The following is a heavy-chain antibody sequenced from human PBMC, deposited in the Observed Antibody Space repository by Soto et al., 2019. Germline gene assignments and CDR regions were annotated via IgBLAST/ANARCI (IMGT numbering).Heavy chain of an antibody. CDR3: ARALGYCSGGSCYGPYFDY. CDR1: GGSISSSSYY. V-gene: IGHV4-39*01. Sequence: QLQLQESGPGLVKPSETLSLTCTVSGGSISSSSYYWGWIRQPPGKGLEWIGSIYYSGSTYYNQSLKGRVTISVDTSKSQFSLKLSSVTAADTAVYYCARALGYCSGGSCYGPYFDYWGQGTLVTVSS. D-gene: IGHD2-15*01. J-gene: IGHJ4*02. CDR2: IYYSGST.